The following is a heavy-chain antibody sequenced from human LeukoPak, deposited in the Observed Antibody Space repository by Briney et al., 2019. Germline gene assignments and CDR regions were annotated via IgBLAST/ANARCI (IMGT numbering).Heavy chain of an antibody. CDR2: INPSIGGT. Sequence: VASVKVSCKASGYTFTDYYMHWVRQAPGQGLEWMGWINPSIGGTNYVQKFQGRVTMTRDTSISTAYMELSRLRSDDTAVYYCARAGIWDYSDTSGYHNGAFDIWGQGTMVTVSS. D-gene: IGHD3-22*01. J-gene: IGHJ3*02. V-gene: IGHV1-2*02. CDR1: GYTFTDYY. CDR3: ARAGIWDYSDTSGYHNGAFDI.